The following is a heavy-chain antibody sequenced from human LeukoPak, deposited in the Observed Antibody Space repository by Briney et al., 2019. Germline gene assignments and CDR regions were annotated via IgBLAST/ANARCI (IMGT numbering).Heavy chain of an antibody. CDR1: GGSISGYY. CDR3: ARGTIFGLVGP. D-gene: IGHD3-9*01. J-gene: IGHJ5*02. V-gene: IGHV4-34*01. Sequence: PSETLSLTCTVSGGSISGYYWSWIRQPPGKGLEWIGEINHSGSTNYNPSLKSRVTISVDTSKNQFSLKLSSVTAADTAVYYCARGTIFGLVGPWGQGTLVNGSP. CDR2: INHSGST.